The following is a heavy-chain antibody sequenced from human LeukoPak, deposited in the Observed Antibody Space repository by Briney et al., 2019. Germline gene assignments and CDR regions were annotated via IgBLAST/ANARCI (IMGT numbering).Heavy chain of an antibody. V-gene: IGHV1-46*03. CDR2: INPSGGST. CDR3: ARATMIVVAPDY. J-gene: IGHJ4*02. Sequence: ASVKVSCKASEYTFTSYYMHWVRQAPGQGLEWMGIINPSGGSTSYAQKFQGRVTMTRDTSTSTVYMELSSLRSEDTAVYYCARATMIVVAPDYWGQGTLVTVSS. D-gene: IGHD3-22*01. CDR1: EYTFTSYY.